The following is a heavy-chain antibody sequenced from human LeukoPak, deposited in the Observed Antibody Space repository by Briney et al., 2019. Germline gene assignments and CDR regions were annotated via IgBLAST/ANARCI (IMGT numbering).Heavy chain of an antibody. J-gene: IGHJ4*02. Sequence: GGSLRLSCAASGFTLSSYAMSWVRQAPGKGLEWVSAISGSGGSTYYADSVKGRFTISRDNSKNTLYLQMNSLRAEDTAVYYCAKDQKGPGVATIFFGYWGQGTLVTVSS. CDR3: AKDQKGPGVATIFFGY. CDR2: ISGSGGST. D-gene: IGHD5-12*01. V-gene: IGHV3-23*01. CDR1: GFTLSSYA.